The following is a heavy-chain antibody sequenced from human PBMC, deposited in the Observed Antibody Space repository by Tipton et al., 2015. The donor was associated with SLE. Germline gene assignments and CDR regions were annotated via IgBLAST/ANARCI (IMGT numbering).Heavy chain of an antibody. CDR2: IYSSGDR. CDR3: ARAPPLSFFDY. V-gene: IGHV4-4*07. Sequence: PGLVRPSETLSLTCTVSDGSISFDYWSWIRQSAGRGLEWIGRIYSSGDRDYNPSLRSRVTISVDTSKNQFSLNLSSVTAADTAVYYCARAPPLSFFDYWGQGTLVTVSS. D-gene: IGHD1-26*01. CDR1: DGSISFDY. J-gene: IGHJ4*02.